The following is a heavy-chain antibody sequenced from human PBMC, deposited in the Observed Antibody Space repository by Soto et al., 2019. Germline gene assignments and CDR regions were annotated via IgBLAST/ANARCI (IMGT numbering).Heavy chain of an antibody. CDR1: GYTFTSYA. CDR2: INAGNGNT. CDR3: ARDLGGWPDY. J-gene: IGHJ4*02. Sequence: ASVKVSCKASGYTFTSYAMHWVRQAPGQRLEWMGWINAGNGNTKYSQIFQGRVTFPRDTSASTAYMELSSFIFEDTAVYYCARDLGGWPDYWGQETLVTVSS. V-gene: IGHV1-3*01. D-gene: IGHD2-15*01.